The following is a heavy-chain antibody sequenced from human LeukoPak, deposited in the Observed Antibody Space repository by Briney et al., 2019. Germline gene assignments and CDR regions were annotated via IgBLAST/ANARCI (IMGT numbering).Heavy chain of an antibody. Sequence: GGSLRLSCAASGFTFSSYEMNWVRQAPGKGLEWVSYMSSSGNTIYYADSVKGRFTISRDNAKNSLYLQMNSLRAEDTAVYYCARNNYFDYWGQGTLVTVSS. V-gene: IGHV3-48*03. CDR1: GFTFSSYE. CDR2: MSSSGNTI. CDR3: ARNNYFDY. J-gene: IGHJ4*02.